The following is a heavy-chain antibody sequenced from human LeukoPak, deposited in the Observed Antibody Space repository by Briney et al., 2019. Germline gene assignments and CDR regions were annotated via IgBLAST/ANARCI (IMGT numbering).Heavy chain of an antibody. CDR2: IYPGDSDT. J-gene: IGHJ5*02. D-gene: IGHD2-21*01. CDR3: ARRSILPYCGGECWRFGYFDP. CDR1: GYSFTSYW. Sequence: HGESLKISCKGSGYSFTSYWIGWVRQMPGKGLEWMGIIYPGDSDTRYSPSFQGQVTISADKSISIAYLQWSSLKASDTAMYYCARRSILPYCGGECWRFGYFDPWGQGTLVTVSS. V-gene: IGHV5-51*01.